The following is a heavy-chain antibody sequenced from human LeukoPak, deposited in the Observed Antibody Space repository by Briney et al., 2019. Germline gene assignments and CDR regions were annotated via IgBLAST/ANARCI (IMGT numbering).Heavy chain of an antibody. V-gene: IGHV4-34*01. Sequence: SETLSLTCAVYGGSFSGYSWSWIRQPPGKGLEWIGEINHSGSTNYNPSLKSRLTISVDTSKNQFSLKLSSVIAADTAVYYCARGAPGYWGQGTLVTVS. J-gene: IGHJ4*02. CDR2: INHSGST. CDR3: ARGAPGY. CDR1: GGSFSGYS.